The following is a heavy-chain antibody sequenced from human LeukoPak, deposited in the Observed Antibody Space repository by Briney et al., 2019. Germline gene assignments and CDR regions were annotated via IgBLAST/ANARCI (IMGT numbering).Heavy chain of an antibody. CDR1: GYTFTVYY. V-gene: IGHV1-2*02. D-gene: IGHD4-17*01. J-gene: IGHJ4*02. Sequence: ASVKVSCKASGYTFTVYYRHWVRQAPGQGLEWMGWINPNSGGTNYAQKFQCRVTMTRDTAISTAYMELNKLRSDDTAVYYCARDLGYALDLGPTVTTEYYFDYWGQGNLVPVSS. CDR2: INPNSGGT. CDR3: ARDLGYALDLGPTVTTEYYFDY.